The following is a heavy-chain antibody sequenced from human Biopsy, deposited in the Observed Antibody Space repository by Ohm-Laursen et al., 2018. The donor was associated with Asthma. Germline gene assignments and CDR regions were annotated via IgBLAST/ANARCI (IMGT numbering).Heavy chain of an antibody. CDR1: ARTFNASF. CDR2: INSVLRTP. J-gene: IGHJ4*02. CDR3: ARKAGSCISRTCYSLDF. D-gene: IGHD2-2*01. Sequence: SVTASCQSLARTFNASFIGWARQPPGQGRECMGWINSVLRTPTYPQKFQDRVTITADDSTSTVYMELSSLRSEDTAVYYCARKAGSCISRTCYSLDFWGQGTLVTVSS. V-gene: IGHV1-69*11.